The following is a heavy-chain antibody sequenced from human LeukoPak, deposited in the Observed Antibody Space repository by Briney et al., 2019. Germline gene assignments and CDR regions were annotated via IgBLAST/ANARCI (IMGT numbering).Heavy chain of an antibody. J-gene: IGHJ4*02. D-gene: IGHD2-2*03. Sequence: GGSLRLSCAASGFTFDDYGMSWVRQAPGKGLEWVSGINWNGGSTGYADSVKGRFTISRDNAKNSLYLQMNSLRAEDTAVYYCARAGTPMGIVVVPAAMNFDYWGQGTLVTVSS. V-gene: IGHV3-20*04. CDR1: GFTFDDYG. CDR3: ARAGTPMGIVVVPAAMNFDY. CDR2: INWNGGST.